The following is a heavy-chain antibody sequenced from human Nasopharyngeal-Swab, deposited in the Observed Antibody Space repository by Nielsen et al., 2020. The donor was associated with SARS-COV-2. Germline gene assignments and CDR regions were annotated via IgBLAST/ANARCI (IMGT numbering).Heavy chain of an antibody. J-gene: IGHJ4*02. CDR2: ITWNSGT. Sequence: GGSLRLSCAASGFTFSSYSMHWVRLAPGKGLEWVSGITWNSGTGYTDSVKGRFTISRDNARNSLYLQMNSLRADDTAFYYCTKGRADYSNPSFDNWGQGTLVTVSS. CDR1: GFTFSSYS. D-gene: IGHD4-11*01. V-gene: IGHV3-9*01. CDR3: TKGRADYSNPSFDN.